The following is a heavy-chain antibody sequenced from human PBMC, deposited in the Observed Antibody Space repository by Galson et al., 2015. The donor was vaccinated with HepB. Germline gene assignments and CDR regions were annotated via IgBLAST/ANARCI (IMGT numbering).Heavy chain of an antibody. CDR1: GYKFTDYW. V-gene: IGHV5-51*01. J-gene: IGHJ4*02. CDR3: ARRSSWCSGCSDY. CDR2: TYGGDSDT. Sequence: GAEVKKPGESLTISCKGSGYKFTDYWIGWVRQVPGKGLEWMGFTYGGDSDTRYSPSFQGQVTMSADRSTNTAFLQWRSLKASDTAMYYCARRSSWCSGCSDYWGQGTLVTVSS. D-gene: IGHD2-8*01.